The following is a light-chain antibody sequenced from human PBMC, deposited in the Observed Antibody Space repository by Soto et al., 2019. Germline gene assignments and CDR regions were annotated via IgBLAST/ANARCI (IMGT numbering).Light chain of an antibody. CDR1: QSISSW. V-gene: IGKV1-5*01. J-gene: IGKJ1*01. Sequence: DIQMTQSPSTLSASVGDRVTITCRASQSISSWLAWYQQKPGKAPKLLIYDASSLESGVPSRFSGSGSGIEFTLTISSLQPDDFATYYCQQYNSYWTSGQGTKV. CDR2: DAS. CDR3: QQYNSYWT.